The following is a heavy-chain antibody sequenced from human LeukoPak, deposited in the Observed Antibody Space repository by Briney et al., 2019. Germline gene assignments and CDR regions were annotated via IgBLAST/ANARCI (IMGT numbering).Heavy chain of an antibody. Sequence: GGSLRLSCAASGFTFSSYGMSWVRQAPGKGLEWVSAISGSGGSTYYADSVKGRFTISRDNSKNTLYLQMNSLRAEDTAVYYCAKDLFLRDDSSGSLQYFQHWGQGTLVTVSS. V-gene: IGHV3-23*01. D-gene: IGHD3-22*01. CDR3: AKDLFLRDDSSGSLQYFQH. CDR1: GFTFSSYG. J-gene: IGHJ1*01. CDR2: ISGSGGST.